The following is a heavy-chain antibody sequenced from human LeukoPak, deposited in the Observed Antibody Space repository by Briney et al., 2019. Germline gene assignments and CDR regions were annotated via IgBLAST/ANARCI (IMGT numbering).Heavy chain of an antibody. CDR3: ARDVISPGESSWLDY. V-gene: IGHV1-18*01. Sequence: ASVKVSCKASGYTFTSYGISWVRQAPGQGLEWMGWISAYNGNTNYAQKLQGRVTMTTDTSTSTAYMELRSLRSDDTAVYYCARDVISPGESSWLDYWGQGTLVTVSS. CDR2: ISAYNGNT. D-gene: IGHD6-13*01. CDR1: GYTFTSYG. J-gene: IGHJ4*02.